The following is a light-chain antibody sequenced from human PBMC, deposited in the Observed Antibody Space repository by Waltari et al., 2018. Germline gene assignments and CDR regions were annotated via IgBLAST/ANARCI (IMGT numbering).Light chain of an antibody. Sequence: QSVLTPPPSSSVTPGQRVTRSCAGTRSNTGSHYVYGDPQLPGTAHNTLIERNNQRPSGVPDGFAGYKCGTAASRAISGLRSEDEADEYWAAWDDSMSGWVFGGGTKLTVL. V-gene: IGLV1-47*01. CDR2: RNN. CDR1: RSNTGSHY. CDR3: AAWDDSMSGWV. J-gene: IGLJ3*02.